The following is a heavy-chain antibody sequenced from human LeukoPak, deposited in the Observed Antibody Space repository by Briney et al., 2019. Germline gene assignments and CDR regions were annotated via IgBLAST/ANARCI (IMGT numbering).Heavy chain of an antibody. CDR3: AREVWFGELLSGWFDP. CDR1: GTFISSFY. V-gene: IGHV4-4*07. D-gene: IGHD3-10*01. J-gene: IGHJ5*02. CDR2: IYTSGNT. Sequence: SETLALTCNISGTFISSFYWSWIRQPAGKGLEWIGRIYTSGNTKYNPSLKSRVTMSLDTSKSQFFLRLTSVTVADTATYYCAREVWFGELLSGWFDPWGQGTLVTVSS.